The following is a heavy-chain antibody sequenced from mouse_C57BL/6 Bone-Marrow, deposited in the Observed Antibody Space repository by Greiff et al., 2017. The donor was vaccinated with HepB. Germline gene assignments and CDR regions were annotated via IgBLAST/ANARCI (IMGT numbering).Heavy chain of an antibody. Sequence: EVKLQESGPVLVKPGASVKMSCKASGYTFTDYYMNWVKQSHGKSLEWIGVINPYNGGTSYTQKFKGKATLTVDKSSSTAYMELNSLTSEDSAVYYCAFDEWFAYWGQGTLVTVSA. CDR2: INPYNGGT. D-gene: IGHD2-3*01. J-gene: IGHJ3*01. CDR3: AFDEWFAY. CDR1: GYTFTDYY. V-gene: IGHV1-19*01.